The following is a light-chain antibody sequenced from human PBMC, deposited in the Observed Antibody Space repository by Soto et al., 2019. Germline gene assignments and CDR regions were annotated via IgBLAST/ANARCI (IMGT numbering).Light chain of an antibody. CDR2: AAS. CDR1: QSISDY. CDR3: QQSFSTPWT. J-gene: IGKJ1*01. Sequence: DIQMTQSPSSLSASVGDRVTITFRASQSISDYLNWYQQKPGKAPNLLFYAASSLQSGVPSRFRGSGSGTDFTLSISSLQPEDFATYYCQQSFSTPWTFGQGTKVDI. V-gene: IGKV1-39*01.